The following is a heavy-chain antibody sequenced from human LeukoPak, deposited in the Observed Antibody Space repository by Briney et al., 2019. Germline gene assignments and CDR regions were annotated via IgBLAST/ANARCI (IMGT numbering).Heavy chain of an antibody. J-gene: IGHJ3*02. D-gene: IGHD3-3*01. CDR2: IYHSGSI. Sequence: SETLSLTCAVSGYSISRGYYWGLIRQPPGKGLEWIGSIYHSGSIYYNPSLKSRVTISVDTSKNQFSLKLSSVTAADTAMYYCARQGVLEWLLFRAFDIWGQGTMVTVSS. V-gene: IGHV4-38-2*01. CDR1: GYSISRGYY. CDR3: ARQGVLEWLLFRAFDI.